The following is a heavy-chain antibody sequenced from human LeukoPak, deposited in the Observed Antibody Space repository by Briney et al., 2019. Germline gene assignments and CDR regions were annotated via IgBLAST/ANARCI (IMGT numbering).Heavy chain of an antibody. D-gene: IGHD3-22*01. CDR3: ARFPSDYDSSGYYYVDFDY. CDR2: ISSSSSYI. V-gene: IGHV3-21*01. CDR1: GFTFSSYG. Sequence: GGSLRLSXAASGFTFSSYGMNWVRQAPGKGLEWVSSISSSSSYIYYADSVKGRFTISRDNAKNSLYLQMNSLRAEDTAVYYCARFPSDYDSSGYYYVDFDYWGQGTLVTVSS. J-gene: IGHJ4*02.